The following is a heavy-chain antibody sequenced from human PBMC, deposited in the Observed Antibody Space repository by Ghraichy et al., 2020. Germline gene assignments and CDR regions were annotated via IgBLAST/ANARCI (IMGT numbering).Heavy chain of an antibody. Sequence: ESLNISCAVYGGSFSGYYWSWIRQPPGKGLEWIGEINHSGSTNYNPSLKSRVTISVDTSKNQFSLKLSSVTAADTAVYYCARGGGSGSPNWFDPWGQGTLVTVSS. CDR1: GGSFSGYY. V-gene: IGHV4-34*01. J-gene: IGHJ5*02. CDR2: INHSGST. D-gene: IGHD3-10*01. CDR3: ARGGGSGSPNWFDP.